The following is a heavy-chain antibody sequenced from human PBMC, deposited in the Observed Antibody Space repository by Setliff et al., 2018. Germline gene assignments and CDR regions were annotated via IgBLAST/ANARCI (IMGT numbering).Heavy chain of an antibody. J-gene: IGHJ6*03. CDR1: GFTFSSYS. CDR3: ARPMYYYYYYMDV. CDR2: ISDSDGST. Sequence: GGSLRLSCAASGFTFSSYSMNWVRQAPGKGLEWVSSISDSDGSTYYADSVKGRFTISRDNSKNTLYLQLNSLRSEDTAIYYCARPMYYYYYYMDVWGKGTAVTVSS. V-gene: IGHV3-23*01.